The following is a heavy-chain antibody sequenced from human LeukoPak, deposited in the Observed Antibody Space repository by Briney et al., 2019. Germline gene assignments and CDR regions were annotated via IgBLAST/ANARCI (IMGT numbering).Heavy chain of an antibody. CDR3: AGTPYCSSVNCYRFYNGNDAFDI. CDR2: IYTSGST. J-gene: IGHJ3*02. CDR1: GDSISNYY. V-gene: IGHV4-4*09. D-gene: IGHD2-2*01. Sequence: SETLSLTCTVSGDSISNYYWTWIRQPPGKGLEWIGYIYTSGSTNYNPSLKSRVTISVDTSKNQFSLKLSSVTAADTAVYYCAGTPYCSSVNCYRFYNGNDAFDIWGQGTKVTVSS.